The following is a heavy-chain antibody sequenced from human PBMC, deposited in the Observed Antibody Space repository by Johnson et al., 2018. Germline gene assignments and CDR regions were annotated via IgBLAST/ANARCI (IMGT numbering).Heavy chain of an antibody. CDR2: IYSDGTRI. CDR1: GFTFSSFR. D-gene: IGHD1-26*01. Sequence: EVQLVESGGGLVQAGGSLRLSCAASGFTFSSFRMHWVRQAPGKGLVWVSRIYSDGTRITYADSLKGRFTISRDNAKNTLYLQMNGLRAEDTAVYFCARDSGGYDMDVWGQGTTVTVSS. CDR3: ARDSGGYDMDV. V-gene: IGHV3-74*03. J-gene: IGHJ6*02.